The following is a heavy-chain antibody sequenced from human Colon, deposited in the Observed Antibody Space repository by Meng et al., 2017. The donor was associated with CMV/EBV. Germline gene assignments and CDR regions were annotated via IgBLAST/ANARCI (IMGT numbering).Heavy chain of an antibody. CDR2: ISSSSSYI. V-gene: IGHV3-21*01. CDR3: AREGGPDPYYYYGMDV. CDR1: GFTFSSYS. J-gene: IGHJ6*02. D-gene: IGHD2-15*01. Sequence: GGSLRLSCAASGFTFSSYSMNWVRQAPGKGLEWVSSISSSSSYIYYADSVKGRFTISRDNAKSSLYLQMNSLRAEDTAVYYCAREGGPDPYYYYGMDVWGQGTTVTVSS.